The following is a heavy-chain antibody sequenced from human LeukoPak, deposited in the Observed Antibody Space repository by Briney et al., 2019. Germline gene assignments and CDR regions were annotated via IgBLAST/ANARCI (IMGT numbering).Heavy chain of an antibody. CDR2: ISAYNGNT. V-gene: IGHV1-18*01. D-gene: IGHD3-9*01. CDR1: GYTFTSYG. Sequence: GASVKVSCKASGYTFTSYGISWVQQAPGQGLEWMGLISAYNGNTNYAQKLQGRVTMTTDTSTSTAYMELRSLRSEDTAVYYCARAPNYDILTGYYNRWGQGTLVTVSS. CDR3: ARAPNYDILTGYYNR. J-gene: IGHJ4*02.